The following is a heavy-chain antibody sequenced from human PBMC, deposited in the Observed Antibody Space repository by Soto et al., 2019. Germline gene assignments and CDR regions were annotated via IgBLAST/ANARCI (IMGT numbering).Heavy chain of an antibody. V-gene: IGHV3-64D*06. CDR1: GFTFSSYA. CDR3: ANPRTEALGTTDI. Sequence: GGSLRLSCSASGFTFSSYAMHWVRQAPGKGLEYVSAISSNGGSTYYADSVKGRFTISRDNSKNTLYLQMSSLRAEDTAVYYCANPRTEALGTTDIWGQGTMVTVSS. J-gene: IGHJ3*02. D-gene: IGHD1-1*01. CDR2: ISSNGGST.